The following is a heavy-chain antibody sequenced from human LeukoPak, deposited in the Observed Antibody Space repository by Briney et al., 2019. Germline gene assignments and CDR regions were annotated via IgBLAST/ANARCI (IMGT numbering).Heavy chain of an antibody. J-gene: IGHJ4*02. CDR1: GGSISSSSYY. CDR3: ARAPHASHSSGYYISPVYYFDY. D-gene: IGHD3-22*01. Sequence: PSETLSLTCTVSGGSISSSSYYWGWIRQPPGKGLEWIGSIYYSGSTYYNPSLKSRVTISVDTSKNQFSLKLSSVTAADTAVYYCARAPHASHSSGYYISPVYYFDYWGQGTLVTVSS. V-gene: IGHV4-39*07. CDR2: IYYSGST.